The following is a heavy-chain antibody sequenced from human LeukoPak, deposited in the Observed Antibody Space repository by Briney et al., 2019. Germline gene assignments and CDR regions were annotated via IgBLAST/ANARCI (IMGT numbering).Heavy chain of an antibody. V-gene: IGHV1-8*03. CDR1: GYTFTSYD. CDR2: MNTNSGNT. J-gene: IGHJ5*02. Sequence: ASVKVCCKASGYTFTSYDINRVRQATGHGLRGMGWMNTNSGNTGYAQKSQGRVAITRNTSIITAYMELSSLRSEDTAVYYCGRGRYYYGSGSSNWFDPWGHGTLVTVSS. D-gene: IGHD3-10*01. CDR3: GRGRYYYGSGSSNWFDP.